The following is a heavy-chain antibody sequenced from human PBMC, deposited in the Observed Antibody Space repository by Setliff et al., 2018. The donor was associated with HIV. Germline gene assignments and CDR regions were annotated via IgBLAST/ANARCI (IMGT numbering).Heavy chain of an antibody. CDR3: ARERIAVAGPRVAFDI. Sequence: PSETLSLTCTVSGDSINTHYWGWIRQPPGKGLEWIGSIHYSGSTYYNPSLKSRVTISVDTSKNPFSLKLSSVTAADTAVYYCARERIAVAGPRVAFDIWGQGTMVTVSS. D-gene: IGHD6-19*01. J-gene: IGHJ3*02. CDR1: GDSINTHY. CDR2: IHYSGST. V-gene: IGHV4-39*07.